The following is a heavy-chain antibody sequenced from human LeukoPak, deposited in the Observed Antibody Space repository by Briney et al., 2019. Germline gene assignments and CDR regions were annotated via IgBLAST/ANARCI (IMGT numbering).Heavy chain of an antibody. V-gene: IGHV1-69*04. CDR3: ARFDKTQYCSGGSCYGDY. CDR2: IIPILGIA. CDR1: GGTFSSYA. J-gene: IGHJ4*02. D-gene: IGHD2-15*01. Sequence: GASVKVSCKASGGTFSSYAISWVRQAPGQGLEWMGRIIPILGIANYAQKFQGRVTITADKSTSTAYMELSSLRSEDTAVYYCARFDKTQYCSGGSCYGDYWGQGTLVTVSS.